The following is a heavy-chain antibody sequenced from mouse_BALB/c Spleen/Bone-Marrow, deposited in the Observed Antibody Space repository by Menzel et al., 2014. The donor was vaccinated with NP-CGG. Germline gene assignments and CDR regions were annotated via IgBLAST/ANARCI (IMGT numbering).Heavy chain of an antibody. Sequence: VQLKQSGPELVKLGASVKISCKASGYRFTDYNMHWVKQSHGKSLEWIGYIYPYNGGTGYNQKFKSKATLTVNNSSSTAYMELRSLTSEDSAVYYCARGGYYGPSYAMDYWSQGTSVTVSS. V-gene: IGHV1S29*02. CDR3: ARGGYYGPSYAMDY. CDR2: IYPYNGGT. J-gene: IGHJ4*01. D-gene: IGHD2-1*01. CDR1: GYRFTDYN.